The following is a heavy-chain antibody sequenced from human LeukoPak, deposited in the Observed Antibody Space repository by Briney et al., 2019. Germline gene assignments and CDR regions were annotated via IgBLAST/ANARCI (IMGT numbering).Heavy chain of an antibody. CDR3: ARWAQAGTPSYYYYMDV. D-gene: IGHD6-19*01. J-gene: IGHJ6*03. Sequence: SQTLSLACAISGDSVSSNSAAWNWIRQSPSRGLEWLGRTYYRSKWYNDYAVSVKSRITINPDTSKNQFSLQLNSVTPEDTAVYYCARWAQAGTPSYYYYMDVWGKGTTVTVSS. CDR1: GDSVSSNSAA. CDR2: TYYRSKWYN. V-gene: IGHV6-1*01.